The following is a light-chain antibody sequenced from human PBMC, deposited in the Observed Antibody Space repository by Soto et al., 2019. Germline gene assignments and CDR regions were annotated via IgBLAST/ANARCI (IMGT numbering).Light chain of an antibody. J-gene: IGKJ3*01. V-gene: IGKV1-9*01. CDR1: QGIANF. CDR2: AAS. Sequence: IQLTQSPSSLSASVGDRVTISCRASQGIANFLAWYQQKPGKAPKLLIYAASTLQSGVPSRSRGSGSGTDFTLTISRLQPEDFAHHHFPQLNSFPIPFGPGTKVDIK. CDR3: PQLNSFPIP.